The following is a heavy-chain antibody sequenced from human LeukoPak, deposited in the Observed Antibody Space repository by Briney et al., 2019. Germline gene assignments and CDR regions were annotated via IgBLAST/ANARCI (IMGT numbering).Heavy chain of an antibody. D-gene: IGHD6-6*01. V-gene: IGHV3-33*01. Sequence: PVRSLRLSCAPSGFTFSIYGMHCVRQAPGKGLEWVAVIWYDGSNKYYADSVKGRFTISRDNSKNTLYLQMNSLRAEDTAVYYCARDRSSSSFDYWGQGTLVTVSS. CDR1: GFTFSIYG. J-gene: IGHJ4*02. CDR2: IWYDGSNK. CDR3: ARDRSSSSFDY.